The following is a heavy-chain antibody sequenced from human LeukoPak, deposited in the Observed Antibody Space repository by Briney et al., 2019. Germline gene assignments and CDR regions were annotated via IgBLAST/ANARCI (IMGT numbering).Heavy chain of an antibody. Sequence: GGSPRLSCAASGFNFRDYGMEWVRQAPGKGLEWVAIVSNDGNDKKYADIVAGRFTISRDNSKNTVYLQMNSLRPEDTALYYCARVEGGELLDYWGQGTLVTVSS. CDR1: GFNFRDYG. J-gene: IGHJ4*02. V-gene: IGHV3-30*03. CDR3: ARVEGGELLDY. D-gene: IGHD1-26*01. CDR2: VSNDGNDK.